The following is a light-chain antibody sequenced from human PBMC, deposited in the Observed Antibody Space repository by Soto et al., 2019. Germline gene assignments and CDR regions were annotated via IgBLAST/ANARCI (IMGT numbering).Light chain of an antibody. Sequence: EIVMTQSPATLSVSPGERATLSCRASQSVSSDIAWYQQKPGQAPRLLIYGASTRDTGIPARFSGSASGTEFTITISSLQSEDVAVYYCQQYNNWPLYTFGQGTKLEIK. CDR1: QSVSSD. CDR2: GAS. CDR3: QQYNNWPLYT. V-gene: IGKV3-15*01. J-gene: IGKJ2*01.